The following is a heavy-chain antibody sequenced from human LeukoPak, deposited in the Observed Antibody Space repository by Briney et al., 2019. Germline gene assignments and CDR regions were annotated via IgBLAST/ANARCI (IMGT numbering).Heavy chain of an antibody. CDR2: IIPILGIA. J-gene: IGHJ3*02. Sequence: ASVKVSCKASGGTFSSYAISWVRQAPGQGLEWMGRIIPILGIANYAQKFQGRVTITADKSTSTAYMELSSLRSEDTAVYYCASLFVSRIAAAGTAPGGAFDIWGQGTMVTVSS. CDR3: ASLFVSRIAAAGTAPGGAFDI. CDR1: GGTFSSYA. D-gene: IGHD6-13*01. V-gene: IGHV1-69*04.